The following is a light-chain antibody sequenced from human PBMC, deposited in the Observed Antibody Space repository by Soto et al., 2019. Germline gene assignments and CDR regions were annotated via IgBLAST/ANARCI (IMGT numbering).Light chain of an antibody. CDR3: SSYADNNNVI. J-gene: IGLJ2*01. Sequence: QSVLTQPASVSGSPGQSITISCTGTGSDIGGYNYVSWYQHHPGKAPKLMIYEATKRPSGVPDRFSGSKSGNTASLTVSGLQAEDEADYYCSSYADNNNVIFGGGTKLTVL. CDR1: GSDIGGYNY. CDR2: EAT. V-gene: IGLV2-8*01.